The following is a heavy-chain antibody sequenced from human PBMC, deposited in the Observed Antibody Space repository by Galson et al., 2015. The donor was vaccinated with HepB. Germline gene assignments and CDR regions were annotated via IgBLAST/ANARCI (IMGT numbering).Heavy chain of an antibody. Sequence: SVKVSCKASGYTFTSFGINWVRQATGQGLEWMGWMNLNSGNTGFARKFQGRVTLTGDTSISTAYMELTSLRSEDTAVYYCARGSTLRLGECPAGVCHSDHWGQGTLVTVSS. J-gene: IGHJ5*02. CDR1: GYTFTSFG. CDR3: ARGSTLRLGECPAGVCHSDH. CDR2: MNLNSGNT. D-gene: IGHD3-16*01. V-gene: IGHV1-8*01.